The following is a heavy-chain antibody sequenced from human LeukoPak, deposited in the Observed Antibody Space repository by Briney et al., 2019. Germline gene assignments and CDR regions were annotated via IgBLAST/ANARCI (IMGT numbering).Heavy chain of an antibody. V-gene: IGHV3-7*01. Sequence: GGSLRLSCVVSGFTFSKSWMSWIRQAPGKGLEWVADMNSDGSVKSYVDSVKGRFTISRDNTKNSLYLQMNSLRDEDTAVYYCTRDPGWGGIDYWGQGTLVTVSS. D-gene: IGHD7-27*01. CDR3: TRDPGWGGIDY. J-gene: IGHJ4*02. CDR1: GFTFSKSW. CDR2: MNSDGSVK.